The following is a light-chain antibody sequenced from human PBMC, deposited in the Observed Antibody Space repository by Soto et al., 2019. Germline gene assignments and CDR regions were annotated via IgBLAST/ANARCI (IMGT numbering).Light chain of an antibody. J-gene: IGKJ4*01. CDR2: GAS. Sequence: EIVMTQSPATLSVSRGERATLSCRANQAISSNLAWYQQKPGQAPRLLIYGASTRATDIPVRFSGSGSGTEFTLTISSLQSEDFAVYYCQHYNNWIGTFGGGTKVEIK. CDR3: QHYNNWIGT. V-gene: IGKV3-15*01. CDR1: QAISSN.